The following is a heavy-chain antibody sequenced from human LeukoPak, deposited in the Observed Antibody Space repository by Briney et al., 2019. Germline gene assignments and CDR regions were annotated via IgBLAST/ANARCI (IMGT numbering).Heavy chain of an antibody. V-gene: IGHV1-2*06. CDR2: INPNSGGT. CDR1: GYTFTGNY. Sequence: ASVKVSCKASGYTFTGNYMHWLRQAPGQGLEWMGRINPNSGGTNYAQKFQGRVTMTRDTSISTTYMELSRLRSDDTAVYYCARVRFNYDSSGYYVYWGQGTLVTVSS. CDR3: ARVRFNYDSSGYYVY. D-gene: IGHD3-22*01. J-gene: IGHJ4*02.